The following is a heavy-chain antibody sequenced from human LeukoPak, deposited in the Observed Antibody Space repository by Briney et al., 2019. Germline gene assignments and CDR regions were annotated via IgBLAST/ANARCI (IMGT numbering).Heavy chain of an antibody. J-gene: IGHJ4*02. Sequence: GGTLRLSCAASGFTFNSYGMSWVRQAPGKGLEWVSAISGSGGSTYYADSVKGRFTISRDNSKNTLYLQMNSLRAEDTAVYSCARIITAAGSDYWGQGTLVTVSS. CDR3: ARIITAAGSDY. V-gene: IGHV3-23*01. CDR1: GFTFNSYG. CDR2: ISGSGGST. D-gene: IGHD2-15*01.